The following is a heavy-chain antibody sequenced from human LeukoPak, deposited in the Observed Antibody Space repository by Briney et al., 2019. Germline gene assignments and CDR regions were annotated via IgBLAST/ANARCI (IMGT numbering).Heavy chain of an antibody. Sequence: EASVKVSCKASGYTFTSYGISWVRQAPGQGLEWMGIINPSGGSTSYAQKFQGRVTMTRDTSTSTVYMELSSLRSEDTAVYYCARDPRYDSSGYYFDYWGQGTLVTVSS. V-gene: IGHV1-46*01. D-gene: IGHD3-22*01. CDR1: GYTFTSYG. CDR3: ARDPRYDSSGYYFDY. CDR2: INPSGGST. J-gene: IGHJ4*02.